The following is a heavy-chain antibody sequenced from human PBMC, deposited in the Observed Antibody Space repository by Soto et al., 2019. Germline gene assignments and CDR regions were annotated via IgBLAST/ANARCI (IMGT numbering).Heavy chain of an antibody. V-gene: IGHV4-39*01. D-gene: IGHD3-3*02. CDR3: ASPKIAFYNWFDP. J-gene: IGHJ5*02. CDR2: IYYSGST. Sequence: QLQLQESGPGLVKPSETLSLTCTVSGGSISSSSYYWGWIRQPPGKGLEWIGSIYYSGSTYYNPSLKSRVTISVDTSKNQFSLKLSSVTAADTAVYYCASPKIAFYNWFDPWGQETLVTVSS. CDR1: GGSISSSSYY.